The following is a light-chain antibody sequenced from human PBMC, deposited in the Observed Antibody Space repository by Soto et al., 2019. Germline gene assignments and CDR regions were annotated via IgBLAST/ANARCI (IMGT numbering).Light chain of an antibody. V-gene: IGKV3-11*01. CDR3: QQRGNWPPTWT. CDR1: QSIGYY. Sequence: EIVLTQSPATLSLSPGERATLSCRASQSIGYYLAWYQEKPGQAPRLLIYDASIRAPGIPARFSGSWSGTDFTLTISGLEPEDSAVYYCQQRGNWPPTWTFGQGTKVEIK. J-gene: IGKJ1*01. CDR2: DAS.